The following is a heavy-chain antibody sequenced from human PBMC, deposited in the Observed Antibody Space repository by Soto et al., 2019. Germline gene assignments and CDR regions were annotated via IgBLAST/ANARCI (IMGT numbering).Heavy chain of an antibody. D-gene: IGHD6-6*01. J-gene: IGHJ4*02. V-gene: IGHV1-18*01. CDR3: ARDRLHTSSSITFDY. Sequence: ASVKVSCKASGYTFTTYAISWVRQAPGQGLEWMGWLRTYDGHTDYAQNLQGRVTMTTDTSTSTAYMELRSLRSDDTAVYYCARDRLHTSSSITFDYWGQGALVTVSS. CDR1: GYTFTTYA. CDR2: LRTYDGHT.